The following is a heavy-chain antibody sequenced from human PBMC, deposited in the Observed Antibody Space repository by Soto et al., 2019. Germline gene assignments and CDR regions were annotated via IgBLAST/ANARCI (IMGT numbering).Heavy chain of an antibody. CDR1: GGSISSYNR. CDR2: IYHSGST. D-gene: IGHD3-22*01. CDR3: ARVKLISNGYSEASDI. J-gene: IGHJ3*02. V-gene: IGHV4-4*02. Sequence: QVQLQESGPALVKPAGPLSLTCAVSGGSISSYNRRSLGRQPPRKGLEWSGEIYHSGSTNYNPSLKSQVTISQDKPKNQFYLKLSSVSHAASAVYYWARVKLISNGYSEASDIWGQGTMVSVSS.